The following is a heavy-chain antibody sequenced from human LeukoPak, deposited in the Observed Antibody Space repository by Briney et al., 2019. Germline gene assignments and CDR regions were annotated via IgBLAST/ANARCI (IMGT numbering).Heavy chain of an antibody. CDR3: ARDRYYYDGSGYLRASWFDP. D-gene: IGHD3-22*01. J-gene: IGHJ5*02. Sequence: GGSLRLSCAVSGITFSNSNMNWVRQAPGKGLEWVSYISSGSSTIYYAGSVKGRFTVSRDNAKNSLYLQMNSLRAEDTAVYYCARDRYYYDGSGYLRASWFDPWGQGTLVTVSS. V-gene: IGHV3-48*04. CDR1: GITFSNSN. CDR2: ISSGSSTI.